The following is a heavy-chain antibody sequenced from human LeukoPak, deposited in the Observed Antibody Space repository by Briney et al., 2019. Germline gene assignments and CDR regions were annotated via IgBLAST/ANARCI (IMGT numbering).Heavy chain of an antibody. V-gene: IGHV3-30*02. D-gene: IGHD3-22*01. J-gene: IGHJ3*02. CDR1: GVTFSSYG. Sequence: PGGTLRLSCAASGVTFSSYGMHWVRQAPGKGLEWVAFTRYDGSNKYYADSVKGRFTISRDNSKNTLYLQMNSLRAEDTAVYYCARPLYYYDSSGYYLYDDAFDIWGQGTMVTVSS. CDR3: ARPLYYYDSSGYYLYDDAFDI. CDR2: TRYDGSNK.